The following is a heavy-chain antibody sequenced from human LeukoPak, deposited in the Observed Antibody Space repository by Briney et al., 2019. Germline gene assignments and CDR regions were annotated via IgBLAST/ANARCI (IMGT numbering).Heavy chain of an antibody. Sequence: GRSLRLSCAGSGFTFSTYAFHWVRQAPGKGLEWVAIISYYGNNKSYVDSMKGRITISRDNSKNTLYLQMNSLRTDDTAVYYCARVETGTYYGAMDVWGQGTTVTVSS. D-gene: IGHD3-10*01. CDR3: ARVETGTYYGAMDV. CDR1: GFTFSTYA. V-gene: IGHV3-30-3*01. J-gene: IGHJ6*02. CDR2: ISYYGNNK.